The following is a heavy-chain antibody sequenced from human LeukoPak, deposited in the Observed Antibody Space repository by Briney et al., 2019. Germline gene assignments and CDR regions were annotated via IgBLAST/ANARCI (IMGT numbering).Heavy chain of an antibody. D-gene: IGHD3-3*01. CDR1: GGSISSYY. V-gene: IGHV4-59*01. J-gene: IGHJ4*02. CDR2: IYYGGST. CDR3: AGWRFLEWLLLGETGYFDY. Sequence: SETLSLTCTVSGGSISSYYWSWIRQPPGKGLEWIGYIYYGGSTNYNPSLKSRVTISVDTSKNQFSLKLSSVTAADTAVYYCAGWRFLEWLLLGETGYFDYWGQGTLVTVSS.